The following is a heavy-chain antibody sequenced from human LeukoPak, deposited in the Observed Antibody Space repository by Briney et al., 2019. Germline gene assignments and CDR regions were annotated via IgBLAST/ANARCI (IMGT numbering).Heavy chain of an antibody. Sequence: SETLSLTCTVSGGSISSGTYYWGWIRQPPGKGLECIGTIYYSGSTSYNPSLKSRVTISVDTSKNQFSLKLSSVTAADTAVYYCARGYCSGNTCYRSGYEIWGQGTIVTVSS. CDR2: IYYSGST. J-gene: IGHJ3*02. V-gene: IGHV4-39*01. CDR3: ARGYCSGNTCYRSGYEI. CDR1: GGSISSGTYY. D-gene: IGHD2-15*01.